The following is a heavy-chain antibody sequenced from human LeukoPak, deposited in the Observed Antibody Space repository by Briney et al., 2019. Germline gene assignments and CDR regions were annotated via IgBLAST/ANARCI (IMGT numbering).Heavy chain of an antibody. CDR1: GGSISSGGYY. CDR3: ARGGYSGYDSRARFDY. V-gene: IGHV4-31*03. Sequence: SETLSLTCTVSGGSISSGGYYWSWIRQHPGKGLEWIGYIYYSGSTYYNPSLKSRVTISVDTSKNQFSLKLSSVTAADTAVYYCARGGYSGYDSRARFDYWGQGTLVTVSS. CDR2: IYYSGST. D-gene: IGHD5-12*01. J-gene: IGHJ4*02.